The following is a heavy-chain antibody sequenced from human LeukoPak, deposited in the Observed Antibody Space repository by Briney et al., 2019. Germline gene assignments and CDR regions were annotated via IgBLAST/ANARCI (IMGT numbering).Heavy chain of an antibody. Sequence: ASVKVSCKASGYTFTSYDINWVRQAPGQGLEWMGWMNSNSGNTGYAQKFRGRLTITRITSISTAYMELSSLRSEDTAVYYCARGASRSFDYWGQGTLATVSS. CDR2: MNSNSGNT. CDR3: ARGASRSFDY. V-gene: IGHV1-8*03. D-gene: IGHD2-15*01. CDR1: GYTFTSYD. J-gene: IGHJ4*02.